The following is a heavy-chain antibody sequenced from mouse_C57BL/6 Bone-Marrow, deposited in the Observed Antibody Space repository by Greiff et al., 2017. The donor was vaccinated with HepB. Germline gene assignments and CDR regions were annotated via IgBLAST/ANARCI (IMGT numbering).Heavy chain of an antibody. V-gene: IGHV1-52*01. CDR1: GYTFTSYW. CDR3: ARGLYGSSFAY. CDR2: IDPSDSET. J-gene: IGHJ3*01. Sequence: VQLQQPGAELVRPGSSVKLSCKASGYTFTSYWMHWVKQRPIQGLEWIGNIDPSDSETHYNQKFKDKATLTVDKSSSTAYMQLSSLTSEDSAVYYCARGLYGSSFAYWGQGTLVTVSA. D-gene: IGHD1-1*01.